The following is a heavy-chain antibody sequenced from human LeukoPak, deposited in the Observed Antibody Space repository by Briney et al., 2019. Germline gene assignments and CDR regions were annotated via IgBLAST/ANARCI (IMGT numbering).Heavy chain of an antibody. CDR1: GFTFSSYS. V-gene: IGHV3-48*04. CDR2: ISGGGTPI. Sequence: GGSLRLSCAASGFTFSSYSMNWVRQAPGKGLEWVSYISGGGTPIYYADSVKGRFTISRDNGKNSVFLEMNSLRVEDTALYYCIRQGYKNNQGEYYYSGLDVWGQGTTVIVS. CDR3: IRQGYKNNQGEYYYSGLDV. J-gene: IGHJ6*02. D-gene: IGHD5-18*01.